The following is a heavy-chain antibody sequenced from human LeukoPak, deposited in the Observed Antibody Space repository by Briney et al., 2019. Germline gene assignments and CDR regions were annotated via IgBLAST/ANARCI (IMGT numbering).Heavy chain of an antibody. CDR3: TRGLDTAMAYYYYYMDV. CDR1: GFTLGDYA. Sequence: PGRSLDFSWPAPGFTLGDYAMSGARRPPGKGRNWVGFFTSKAFGVTTEYAASVKAIFTISRDDSKSNAYLQMKSLKTEDTAVYYCTRGLDTAMAYYYYYMDVWGRGTTVTVSS. V-gene: IGHV3-49*04. CDR2: FTSKAFGVTT. J-gene: IGHJ6*03. D-gene: IGHD5-18*01.